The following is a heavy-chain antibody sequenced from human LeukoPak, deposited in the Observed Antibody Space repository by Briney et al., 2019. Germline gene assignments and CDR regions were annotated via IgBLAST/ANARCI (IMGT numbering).Heavy chain of an antibody. J-gene: IGHJ4*02. CDR2: ISGSGGTT. Sequence: GGSLRLSCAASGFIFSSYAMSWVRQAPGKGLEWVSGISGSGGTTYYADSVKGRFTISRDNSKNTLYLQVDSLRAEDTAVYYCVKEGSFYYGSGSYYFDYWGQGTLVIVSS. CDR1: GFIFSSYA. D-gene: IGHD3-10*01. CDR3: VKEGSFYYGSGSYYFDY. V-gene: IGHV3-23*01.